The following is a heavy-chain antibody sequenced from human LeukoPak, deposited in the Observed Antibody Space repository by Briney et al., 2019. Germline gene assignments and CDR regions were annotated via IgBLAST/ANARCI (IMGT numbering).Heavy chain of an antibody. CDR2: INHSGST. J-gene: IGHJ6*03. CDR1: GAAFSGYY. Sequence: SKTLSLTGGVHGAAFSGYYWIWIRQPPGKGLEWIGEINHSGSTNYNPSLKRRVTISIDTSKNQFSLKLSSVNAADTAIYYCARISVGATPYIDVWGKGTTVTVSS. CDR3: ARISVGATPYIDV. V-gene: IGHV4-34*01. D-gene: IGHD1-26*01.